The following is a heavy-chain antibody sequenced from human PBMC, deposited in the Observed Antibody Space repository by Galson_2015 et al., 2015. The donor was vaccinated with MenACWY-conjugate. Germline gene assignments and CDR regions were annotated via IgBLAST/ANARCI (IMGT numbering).Heavy chain of an antibody. V-gene: IGHV3-15*01. CDR2: IKSETDGGTT. Sequence: SLRLSCAASGFTFSKAWMTWVRQAPGKGLEWVGRIKSETDGGTTDYAAPVKGRFTISRDDSKNTLYLQMDSLKTEDTAVYYCTTYCGTGSCYPTWGQGTLVTVSS. CDR3: TTYCGTGSCYPT. CDR1: GFTFSKAW. J-gene: IGHJ4*02. D-gene: IGHD2-15*01.